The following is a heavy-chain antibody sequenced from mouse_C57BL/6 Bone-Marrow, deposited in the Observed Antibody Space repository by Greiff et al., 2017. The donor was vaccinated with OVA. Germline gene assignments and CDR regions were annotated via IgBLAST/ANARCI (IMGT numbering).Heavy chain of an antibody. CDR2: IDPETGGT. D-gene: IGHD3-2*02. J-gene: IGHJ2*01. Sequence: VQLQESGAELVRPGASVTLSCKASGYTFTDYEMHWVKQTPVHGLEWIGAIDPETGGTAYNQKFKGKAILTADKSSSTAYMELRSLTSEDSAVYYCTREATTVSFDYWGQGTTLTVSS. CDR1: GYTFTDYE. CDR3: TREATTVSFDY. V-gene: IGHV1-15*01.